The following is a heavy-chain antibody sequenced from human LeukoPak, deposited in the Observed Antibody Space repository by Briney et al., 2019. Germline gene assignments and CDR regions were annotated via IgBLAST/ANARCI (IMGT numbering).Heavy chain of an antibody. CDR2: INHSGST. CDR3: ASRRISIAARPGYYFDY. D-gene: IGHD6-6*01. V-gene: IGHV4-34*01. CDR1: GGSFSGYY. J-gene: IGHJ4*02. Sequence: PSETLSLTCAVYGGSFSGYYWSWIRQPPGKGLEWIGEINHSGSTNYNPSLKSRVTISVDTSKNQFSLKLSSVTAADTAVYYCASRRISIAARPGYYFDYWGQGTLVTVSS.